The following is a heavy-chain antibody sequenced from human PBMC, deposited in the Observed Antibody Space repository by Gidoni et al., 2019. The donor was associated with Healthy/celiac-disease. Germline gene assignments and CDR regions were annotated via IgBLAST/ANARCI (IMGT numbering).Heavy chain of an antibody. Sequence: QVQLQESGPGLVKPSETLSLTCTVSGGSISSYYWSWIRQPPGKGLEWIGYIYYSGSTNYNPSLKSRVTISVDTSKNQFSLKLSSVTAADTAVYYCAREGRYYYDSSGYYVRSWFDPWGQGTLVTVSS. D-gene: IGHD3-22*01. V-gene: IGHV4-59*01. CDR2: IYYSGST. CDR3: AREGRYYYDSSGYYVRSWFDP. J-gene: IGHJ5*02. CDR1: GGSISSYY.